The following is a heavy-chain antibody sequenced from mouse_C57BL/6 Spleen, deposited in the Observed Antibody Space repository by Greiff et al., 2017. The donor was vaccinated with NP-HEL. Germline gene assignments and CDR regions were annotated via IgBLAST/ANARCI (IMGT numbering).Heavy chain of an antibody. J-gene: IGHJ3*01. D-gene: IGHD3-2*02. CDR2: ISSGGSYT. Sequence: EVQVVESGGDLVKPGGSLKLSCAASGFTFSSYGMSWVRQTPDKRLEWVATISSGGSYTYYPDSVKGRFTISRDNAKNTLYLQMSSLKSEDTAMYYCARHSTAQVWFAYWGQGTLVTVSA. CDR1: GFTFSSYG. CDR3: ARHSTAQVWFAY. V-gene: IGHV5-6*01.